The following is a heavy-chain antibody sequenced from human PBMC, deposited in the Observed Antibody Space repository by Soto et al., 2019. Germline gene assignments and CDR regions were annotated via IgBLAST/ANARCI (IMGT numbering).Heavy chain of an antibody. Sequence: EVQLVESGGGLVQPGGSLKLSCAASGFTFSGSAMHWVRQASGKGLEWVGRIRSKANSYATAYAASVKGRFTISRDDSKNTAYLQMNSLKAEDTAVYYCTKPATTVVKGAFDIWGQGTMVTVSS. CDR2: IRSKANSYAT. V-gene: IGHV3-73*02. CDR3: TKPATTVVKGAFDI. D-gene: IGHD4-17*01. J-gene: IGHJ3*02. CDR1: GFTFSGSA.